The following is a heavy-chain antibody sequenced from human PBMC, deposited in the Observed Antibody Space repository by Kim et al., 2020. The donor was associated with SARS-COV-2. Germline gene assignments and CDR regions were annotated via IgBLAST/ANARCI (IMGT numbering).Heavy chain of an antibody. J-gene: IGHJ4*02. V-gene: IGHV1-8*01. CDR1: GYTFTSYD. CDR2: MNPNSGNT. CDR3: ARVPTGTTASRELDPYDY. Sequence: ASVKVSCKASGYTFTSYDINWVRQATGQGLEWMGWMNPNSGNTGYAQKFQGRVTMTRNTSISTAYMELSSLRSEDTAVYYCARVPTGTTASRELDPYDYWGQGTLVTVSS. D-gene: IGHD1-7*01.